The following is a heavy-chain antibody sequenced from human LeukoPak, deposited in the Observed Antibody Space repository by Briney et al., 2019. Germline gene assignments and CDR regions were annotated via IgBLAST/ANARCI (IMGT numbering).Heavy chain of an antibody. V-gene: IGHV1-2*02. D-gene: IGHD3-10*01. J-gene: IGHJ5*02. CDR3: ARYRLWFGDWSGANWFDP. CDR1: GYTFTGYY. Sequence: ASVKVSCKASGYTFTGYYMHWVRQAPGQGLEWMGWINPNSGGTNYAQKFQGRVTMTRDTSISTAYMELSRLRSDDTAVYYCARYRLWFGDWSGANWFDPWGQGTLVTVSS. CDR2: INPNSGGT.